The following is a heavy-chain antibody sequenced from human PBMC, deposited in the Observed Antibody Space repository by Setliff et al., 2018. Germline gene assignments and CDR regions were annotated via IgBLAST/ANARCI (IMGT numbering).Heavy chain of an antibody. V-gene: IGHV3-23*01. CDR1: GFTFSSYA. CDR2: ISDSGGTT. J-gene: IGHJ5*02. CDR3: AKNGFGVVALGVNNWFDP. D-gene: IGHD3-10*01. Sequence: GGSLRLSCAASGFTFSSYAMSWVRQAPGKGLEWVSVISDSGGTTYYADSVKGRFTISRDNSKNTLYLQMNSLRAEDTAVYYCAKNGFGVVALGVNNWFDPWGQGTLVTVSS.